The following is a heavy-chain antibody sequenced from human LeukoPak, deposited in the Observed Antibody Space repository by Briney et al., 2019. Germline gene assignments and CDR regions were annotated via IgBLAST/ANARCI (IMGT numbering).Heavy chain of an antibody. V-gene: IGHV1-2*02. CDR2: INHNSGGT. J-gene: IGHJ6*03. Sequence: ASVRVSCEASGYTFTGYYMHWVRQAPGQGLEWMGGINHNSGGTNYAQKFKGRVTMTRHTSISTAYMELSRLRSDDTAVNYCAREGNVVVPAVEYYYYYYYMDVWGKGTTVTVSS. CDR3: AREGNVVVPAVEYYYYYYYMDV. CDR1: GYTFTGYY. D-gene: IGHD2-2*01.